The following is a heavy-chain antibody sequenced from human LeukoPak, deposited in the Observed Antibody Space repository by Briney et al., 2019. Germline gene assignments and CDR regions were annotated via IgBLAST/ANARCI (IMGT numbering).Heavy chain of an antibody. V-gene: IGHV1-69*13. CDR1: GGTFSSYA. Sequence: ASVKVSCKASGGTFSSYAISWVRQAPGQGLEWMGGIIPIFGTANYAQKFQGRVTITADESTSTAYMELCSLRSEDTAVYYCAREASYCSGGSCDAFDIWGQGTMVTVSS. J-gene: IGHJ3*02. D-gene: IGHD2-15*01. CDR3: AREASYCSGGSCDAFDI. CDR2: IIPIFGTA.